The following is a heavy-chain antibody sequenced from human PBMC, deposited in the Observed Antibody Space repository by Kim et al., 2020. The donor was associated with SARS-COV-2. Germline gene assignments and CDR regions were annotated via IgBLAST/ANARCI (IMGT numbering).Heavy chain of an antibody. D-gene: IGHD1-26*01. Sequence: SQTLSLTCAISGDSISSNSAAWNWIRLSPSRGLEWLGRTYYRSKWYNDYAVSVKSRIIINPDTSSNQFYLHLKSMTPDDTAVYYCARGGSLSPFDYWGQGTLVTVSS. CDR1: GDSISSNSAA. CDR2: TYYRSKWYN. V-gene: IGHV6-1*01. CDR3: ARGGSLSPFDY. J-gene: IGHJ4*02.